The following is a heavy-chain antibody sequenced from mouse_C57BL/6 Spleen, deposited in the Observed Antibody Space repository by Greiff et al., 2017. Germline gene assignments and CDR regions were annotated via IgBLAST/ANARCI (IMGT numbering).Heavy chain of an antibody. Sequence: QVQLKESGAELARPGASVKLSCKASGYTFTSYGISWVKQRTGQGLEWIGEIYPRSGNTYYNEKLKGKATLTADKSSSTAYLELRSLTSEDSAVYFCARREGRAAQASDYWGQGTTLTVSS. J-gene: IGHJ2*01. CDR1: GYTFTSYG. CDR2: IYPRSGNT. D-gene: IGHD3-2*02. V-gene: IGHV1-81*01. CDR3: ARREGRAAQASDY.